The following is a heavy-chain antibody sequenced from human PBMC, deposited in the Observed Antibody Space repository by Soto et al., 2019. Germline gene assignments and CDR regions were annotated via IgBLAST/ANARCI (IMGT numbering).Heavy chain of an antibody. D-gene: IGHD3-16*01. Sequence: EVQLVESGGGLVQPGGSLRLSCAASGLTFSNYYMSWVRQAQGKGLEWVANVNEDGSEKYYVDSVKGRFTVSRDNARKSLYLQMNSLRAEDTAEYHCAKCGGAGSDYWGQGTLVTVSS. CDR1: GLTFSNYY. CDR2: VNEDGSEK. J-gene: IGHJ4*02. V-gene: IGHV3-7*01. CDR3: AKCGGAGSDY.